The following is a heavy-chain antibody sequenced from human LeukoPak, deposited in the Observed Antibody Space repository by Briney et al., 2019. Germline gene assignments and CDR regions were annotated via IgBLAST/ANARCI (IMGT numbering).Heavy chain of an antibody. J-gene: IGHJ4*02. V-gene: IGHV6-1*01. CDR1: GDSVSSNTAA. CDR2: TYYRSQWNS. Sequence: SQTLSLTCAISGDSVSSNTAAWNWIRQSPSRGLEWLGKTYYRSQWNSEYALSGESRIAINADTSKNQVSLQLNSVTPEDTAVYYCARVLHLGRVFNSWGQGTLVTVYS. CDR3: ARVLHLGRVFNS.